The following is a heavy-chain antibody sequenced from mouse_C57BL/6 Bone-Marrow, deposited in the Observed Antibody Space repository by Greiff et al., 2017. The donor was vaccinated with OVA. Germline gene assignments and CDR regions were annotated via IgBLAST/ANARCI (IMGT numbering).Heavy chain of an antibody. CDR1: GYTFTSYG. J-gene: IGHJ4*01. CDR2: IYPRSGNT. CDR3: AKGIYYDYDGRLMMDY. V-gene: IGHV1-81*01. Sequence: QVQLQQSGAELARPGASVKLSCKASGYTFTSYGISWVKQRTGQGLEWIGEIYPRSGNTYYNEKFKGKATLTADKSSSTAYMQLSSLTSEDSAVYYCAKGIYYDYDGRLMMDYWGQGTSVTVSS. D-gene: IGHD2-4*01.